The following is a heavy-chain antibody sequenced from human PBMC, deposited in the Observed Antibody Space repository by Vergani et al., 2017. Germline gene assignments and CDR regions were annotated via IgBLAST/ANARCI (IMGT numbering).Heavy chain of an antibody. CDR1: GYTLTELS. Sequence: QVQLVQSGAEVKKPGASVKVSCKVSGYTLTELSMYWVRQAPGKGLEWMGGFDTEDGETIYAQKFQGRVTLTEDTSTDTSYMERSSLRSEDTAVYYCATYGAHSLYYFDYWGQGTLVTVSS. D-gene: IGHD4-17*01. CDR2: FDTEDGET. V-gene: IGHV1-24*01. CDR3: ATYGAHSLYYFDY. J-gene: IGHJ4*02.